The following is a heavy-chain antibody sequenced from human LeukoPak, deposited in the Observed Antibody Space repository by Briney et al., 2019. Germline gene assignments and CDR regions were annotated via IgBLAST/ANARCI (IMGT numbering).Heavy chain of an antibody. D-gene: IGHD1-26*01. V-gene: IGHV1-69*05. CDR2: IIPICGAA. CDR1: GGTFSSYA. Sequence: GASVKVSCKASGGTFSSYAISWVRQAPGQGLEWIGRIIPICGAANYALKFQGRVTITTDESTSTAYMELSSLRSEDTAVYYCARLYSGSYQFDYWGQGTLVTVSS. J-gene: IGHJ4*02. CDR3: ARLYSGSYQFDY.